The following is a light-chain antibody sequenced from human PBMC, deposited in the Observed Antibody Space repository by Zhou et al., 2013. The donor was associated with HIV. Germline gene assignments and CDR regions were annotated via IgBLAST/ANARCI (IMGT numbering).Light chain of an antibody. CDR3: QQYNSYLFT. CDR1: QGISIY. CDR2: DAS. V-gene: IGKV1-33*01. Sequence: DIQMTQFPSSLSASVGDRVTITCQASQGISIYLNWYQQKPGKAPKLLIYDASHLETGVPARFSGSGSGTEFTLTISSLQPDDFATYYCQQYNSYLFTFGPGTKVDIK. J-gene: IGKJ3*01.